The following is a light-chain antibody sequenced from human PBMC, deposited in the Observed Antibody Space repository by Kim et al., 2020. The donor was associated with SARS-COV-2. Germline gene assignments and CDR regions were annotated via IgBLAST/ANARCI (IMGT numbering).Light chain of an antibody. CDR1: QTVTSN. Sequence: PGERGPLAGRAGQTVTSNLAWDQQKPGQAPRLLSYGASTRATGIPARFSGSGSGTEFTLTISSLQSEDFAVYYCQQYNKWPPHFGGGTKVDIK. CDR3: QQYNKWPPH. V-gene: IGKV3-15*01. CDR2: GAS. J-gene: IGKJ4*01.